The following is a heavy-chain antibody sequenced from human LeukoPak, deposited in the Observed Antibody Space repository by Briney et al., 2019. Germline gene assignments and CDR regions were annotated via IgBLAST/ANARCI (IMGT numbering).Heavy chain of an antibody. Sequence: GGSLRLSCAASGFTFSSYAMHWVRQAPGKGLEYVSAISSNGGSTYYANSVKGRSTISRDNSKNTLYLQMGSLRAEDMAVYYCARTAANSEGNYYYYGMDVWGQGTTVTVSS. J-gene: IGHJ6*02. V-gene: IGHV3-64*01. D-gene: IGHD6-13*01. CDR3: ARTAANSEGNYYYYGMDV. CDR1: GFTFSSYA. CDR2: ISSNGGST.